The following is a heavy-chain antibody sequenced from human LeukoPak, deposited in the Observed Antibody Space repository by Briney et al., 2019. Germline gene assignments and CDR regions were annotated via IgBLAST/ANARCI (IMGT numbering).Heavy chain of an antibody. J-gene: IGHJ4*02. Sequence: SETLSPTCTVSGGSISSYYWSWIRQPPGKGLEWIGYIYYSGSANYNPSLKSRVTISVDTSKNQFSLKLSSVTAADTAVYYCARTDLTGFDYWGQGTLVTVSS. V-gene: IGHV4-59*01. CDR2: IYYSGSA. CDR3: ARTDLTGFDY. CDR1: GGSISSYY. D-gene: IGHD4/OR15-4a*01.